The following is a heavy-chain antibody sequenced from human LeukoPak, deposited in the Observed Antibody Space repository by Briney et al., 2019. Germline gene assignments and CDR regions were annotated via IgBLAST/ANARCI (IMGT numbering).Heavy chain of an antibody. CDR1: GFMFSDYA. CDR3: AKDPPYGSGRLRDGMDV. J-gene: IGHJ6*02. Sequence: GGSLRLSCAASGFMFSDYAMSWVRQAPGKGLEWVSSLSISGGHSYFADSVKGRFTISRDNSKNTLYLQMNSLRAEDTAVYYCAKDPPYGSGRLRDGMDVWGQGTTVTVSS. D-gene: IGHD3-10*01. V-gene: IGHV3-23*01. CDR2: LSISGGHS.